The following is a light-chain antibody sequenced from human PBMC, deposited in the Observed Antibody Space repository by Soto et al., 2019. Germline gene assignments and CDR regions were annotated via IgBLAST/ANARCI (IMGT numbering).Light chain of an antibody. CDR1: TSNIGNNY. J-gene: IGLJ2*01. Sequence: QSVLTQPPSVSAAPGQRVTISCSGSTSNIGNNYVSWYQQLPGTGPKLLFNDNNGRPSGIPDRFSGSKSGTSATLDITGLQTGDEADYYCGTWDSSLSADVFGGGTKLTVL. V-gene: IGLV1-51*01. CDR3: GTWDSSLSADV. CDR2: DNN.